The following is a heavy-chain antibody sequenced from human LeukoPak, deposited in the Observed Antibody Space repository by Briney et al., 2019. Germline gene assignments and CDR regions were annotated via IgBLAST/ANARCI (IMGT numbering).Heavy chain of an antibody. CDR3: ARDGELQDI. J-gene: IGHJ3*02. CDR2: ISGSGGST. Sequence: GGSLRLSCAASGFTFSTYAMSWVRQAPGKGLEWVSAISGSGGSTYYADSVKGRFTISRDNAKNSLYLQMNSLRAEGTAVYYCARDGELQDIWGQGTMVTVSS. CDR1: GFTFSTYA. D-gene: IGHD1-26*01. V-gene: IGHV3-23*01.